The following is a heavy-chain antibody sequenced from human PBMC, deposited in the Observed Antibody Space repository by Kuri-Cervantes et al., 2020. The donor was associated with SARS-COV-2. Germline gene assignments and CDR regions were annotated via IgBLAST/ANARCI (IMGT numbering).Heavy chain of an antibody. J-gene: IGHJ6*03. CDR2: ISGSGGST. D-gene: IGHD3-22*01. Sequence: GGSLRLSCAASGFTFSSYAMSWVRQAPGKGLEWVSAISGSGGSTYYADSVKGRFTISRDNSKNTLYLQMNSLRAEDTAVYYCARARYYDSSGYYSYYYYMDVWGKGTTVTVSS. CDR1: GFTFSSYA. CDR3: ARARYYDSSGYYSYYYYMDV. V-gene: IGHV3-23*01.